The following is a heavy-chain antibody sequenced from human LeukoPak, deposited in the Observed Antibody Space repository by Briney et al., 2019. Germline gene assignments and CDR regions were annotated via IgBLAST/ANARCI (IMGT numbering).Heavy chain of an antibody. V-gene: IGHV1-18*01. J-gene: IGHJ4*02. CDR1: GYTSSSHG. CDR3: ARFAVHRRLTVAGQFGIDY. CDR2: ISAYNGDT. Sequence: GASVKVSCKASGYTSSSHGNIWVRQAPRHGLEWMGWISAYNGDTNYAQKFQGRVTMTTDTSTSTAYMEVRNLRSEDTAVYYCARFAVHRRLTVAGQFGIDYWGQGTLVTVSS. D-gene: IGHD6-19*01.